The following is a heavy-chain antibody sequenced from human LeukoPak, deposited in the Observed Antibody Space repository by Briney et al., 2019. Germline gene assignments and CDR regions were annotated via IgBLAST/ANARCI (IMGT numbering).Heavy chain of an antibody. CDR2: IYYSGST. J-gene: IGHJ4*02. D-gene: IGHD1-26*01. Sequence: TSETLSLTCTVSGGSISSSSYYWGWIRQPPGKGLEWIGSIYYSGSTYYNPSLKSRVTISVDTSKNQFSLKLSSVTAADTAVYYCARLSGATSPAVYWGQGTLVTVSS. V-gene: IGHV4-39*07. CDR3: ARLSGATSPAVY. CDR1: GGSISSSSYY.